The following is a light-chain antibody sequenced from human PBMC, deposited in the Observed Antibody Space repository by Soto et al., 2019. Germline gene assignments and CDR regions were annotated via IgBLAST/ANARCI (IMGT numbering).Light chain of an antibody. V-gene: IGLV1-51*01. Sequence: QSVLTQPPSVSAAPGQKVTISCSGSNSNIGNNYVSWYQQLPGTAPKLLIYDNNKRPSGIPDRFSGSKSGTSATLGITGLQTGDEADYYCGTWDSSLSAGWVFGGGTKLTVL. J-gene: IGLJ3*02. CDR1: NSNIGNNY. CDR2: DNN. CDR3: GTWDSSLSAGWV.